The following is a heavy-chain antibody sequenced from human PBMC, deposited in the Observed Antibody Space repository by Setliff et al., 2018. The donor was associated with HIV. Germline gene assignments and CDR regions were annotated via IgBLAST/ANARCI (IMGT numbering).Heavy chain of an antibody. CDR1: GFTFGDYA. Sequence: SLSLSCAASGFTFGDYAMSWVRQAPGKGLEWVGFIRTNARGGATEYAASVKGRFTISRDDSKSIAYLQMSSLKIEDTAVYYCTRDHRFVDRYPDWWGQGTLVTVSS. J-gene: IGHJ4*02. CDR2: IRTNARGGAT. CDR3: TRDHRFVDRYPDW. V-gene: IGHV3-49*04. D-gene: IGHD3-9*01.